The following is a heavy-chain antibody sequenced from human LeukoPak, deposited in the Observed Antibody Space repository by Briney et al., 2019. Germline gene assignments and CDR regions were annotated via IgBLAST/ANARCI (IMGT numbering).Heavy chain of an antibody. Sequence: PSETLSLTCTASGGSISSSSYYWGWIRQPPGKGLEWIGSIYYSGSTYYNPSLKSRVTISVDTSANQFSLKLSSVTAADTAVYYCARLDYYDSSGYYPYYFDYWGQGTLVTVSS. CDR3: ARLDYYDSSGYYPYYFDY. CDR1: GGSISSSSYY. V-gene: IGHV4-39*01. J-gene: IGHJ4*02. D-gene: IGHD3-22*01. CDR2: IYYSGST.